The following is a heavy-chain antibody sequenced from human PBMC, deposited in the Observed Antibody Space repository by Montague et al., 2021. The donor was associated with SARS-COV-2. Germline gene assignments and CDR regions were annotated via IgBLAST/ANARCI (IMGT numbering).Heavy chain of an antibody. J-gene: IGHJ4*02. Sequence: SLRLSCAATGFYAMSWVRQAPGKGLEWVSVISGSGGNTYYADSVKGRFTISRDNSKNTLYLQMNSLRAEDTAVYYCAKAPTMVRGVYFDYWGQGTLVTVSS. D-gene: IGHD3-10*01. CDR2: ISGSGGNT. V-gene: IGHV3-23*01. CDR1: GFYA. CDR3: AKAPTMVRGVYFDY.